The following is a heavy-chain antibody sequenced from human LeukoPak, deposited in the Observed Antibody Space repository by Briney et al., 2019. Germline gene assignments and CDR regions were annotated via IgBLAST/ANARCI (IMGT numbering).Heavy chain of an antibody. Sequence: PSETLSLTCTVSGGSISSYYWSWLRQPPGKGLEWIGYIYYSGSTTYYPSLKSRVTISVDTSKNQFSLKLSSVTAADTAVYYCARVGGEADYTTGFDYWGQGTLVTVSS. CDR2: IYYSGST. D-gene: IGHD4-11*01. V-gene: IGHV4-59*01. CDR1: GGSISSYY. J-gene: IGHJ4*02. CDR3: ARVGGEADYTTGFDY.